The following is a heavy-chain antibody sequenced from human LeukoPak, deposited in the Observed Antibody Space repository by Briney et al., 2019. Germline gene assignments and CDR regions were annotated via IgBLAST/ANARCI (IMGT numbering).Heavy chain of an antibody. Sequence: SETLSLTCTVSGGSISSSSCYWGWIRQPPGKGLEWIGSIHYSGSTYYNPSLKSRVTISVDTSKNQFSLKLSSVTAADTAVYYCARQWELDAFDIWGQGTMVTVSS. V-gene: IGHV4-39*01. CDR2: IHYSGST. J-gene: IGHJ3*02. CDR1: GGSISSSSCY. CDR3: ARQWELDAFDI. D-gene: IGHD1-26*01.